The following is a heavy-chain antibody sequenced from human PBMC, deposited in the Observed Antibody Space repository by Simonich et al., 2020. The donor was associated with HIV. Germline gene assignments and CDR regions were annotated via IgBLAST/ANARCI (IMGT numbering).Heavy chain of an antibody. CDR3: ARREGFWFDP. J-gene: IGHJ5*02. CDR1: GESFSSYY. V-gene: IGHV4-34*01. CDR2: INHSGSP. Sequence: QVHLQQWGAGLLKPSETLSLTCAVYGESFSSYYWTWIRQPPGKGLEWIGEINHSGSPNYNPSLESRVTISIETSKNQFSLKLRFVTAADTAVYYCARREGFWFDPWGQGALVLVSS.